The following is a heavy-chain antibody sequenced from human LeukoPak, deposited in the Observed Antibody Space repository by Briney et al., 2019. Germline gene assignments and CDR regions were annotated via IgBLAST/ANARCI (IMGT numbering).Heavy chain of an antibody. J-gene: IGHJ3*02. CDR3: ARGDPYDSSGYLLGDAFDI. CDR2: IYYSGST. V-gene: IGHV4-59*06. CDR1: GGSISSYY. Sequence: PSETLSLTCTVSGGSISSYYWSWIRQHPGKGLEWIGYIYYSGSTYYNPSLKSRVTISVDTSKNQFSLKLSSVTAADTAVYYCARGDPYDSSGYLLGDAFDIWGQGTMVTVSS. D-gene: IGHD3-22*01.